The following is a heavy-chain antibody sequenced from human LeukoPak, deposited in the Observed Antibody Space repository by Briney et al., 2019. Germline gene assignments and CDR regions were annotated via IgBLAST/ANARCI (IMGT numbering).Heavy chain of an antibody. Sequence: GGSLRLSCAASGFTFSSYDMTWVRQAPGRGLEWVSSIRPSGDNAYYGDSVKGRFTVSRDNAKNTLYLQMNSLRAEDTAVYYCARAPGSYTAMVNWGQGTLVTVSS. CDR2: IRPSGDNA. CDR1: GFTFSSYD. J-gene: IGHJ4*02. CDR3: ARAPGSYTAMVN. D-gene: IGHD5-18*01. V-gene: IGHV3-23*01.